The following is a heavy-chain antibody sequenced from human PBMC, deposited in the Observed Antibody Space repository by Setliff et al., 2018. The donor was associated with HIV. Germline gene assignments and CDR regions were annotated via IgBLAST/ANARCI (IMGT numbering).Heavy chain of an antibody. D-gene: IGHD1-26*01. CDR2: IYTDGGT. CDR3: ARDPIEGYPDYFDY. CDR1: GFTVSSNY. J-gene: IGHJ4*02. Sequence: GGSLRLSCAASGFTVSSNYMTWVRQAPGKGLECVSVIYTDGGTYYADSVKGRFTISRDNSKNTVYLQMNSLRAEDTAVYYCARDPIEGYPDYFDYWGQGTLVTVS. V-gene: IGHV3-66*02.